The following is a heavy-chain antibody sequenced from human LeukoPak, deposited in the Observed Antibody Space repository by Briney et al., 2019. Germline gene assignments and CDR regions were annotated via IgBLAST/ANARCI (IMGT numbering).Heavy chain of an antibody. CDR1: GFTFSSYA. CDR2: ISGSGGST. CDR3: AKDLPLSIAAAGYDAFDI. D-gene: IGHD6-13*01. J-gene: IGHJ3*02. V-gene: IGHV3-23*01. Sequence: GGSLRLSCAASGFTFSSYAMSWVRQAPGKGLEWVSAISGSGGSTYYADSVKGRFTISRDNSKNTLYLQMNSLRAEDTAVYYCAKDLPLSIAAAGYDAFDIWGQGTMVTVSS.